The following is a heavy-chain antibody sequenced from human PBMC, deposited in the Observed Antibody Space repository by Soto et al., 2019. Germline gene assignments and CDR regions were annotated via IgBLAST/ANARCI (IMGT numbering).Heavy chain of an antibody. V-gene: IGHV3-49*03. J-gene: IGHJ4*02. CDR2: IRSKAYGGTT. D-gene: IGHD1-7*01. Sequence: GGSLRLSCTASGFTFGDYAMSWFRQAPGKGLEWVGFIRSKAYGGTTEYAASVKGRFTISRDDSKSIAYLQMNSLKTEDTAVYYCTRDLYNWNYKTQVFDYWGQGTLVTVSS. CDR3: TRDLYNWNYKTQVFDY. CDR1: GFTFGDYA.